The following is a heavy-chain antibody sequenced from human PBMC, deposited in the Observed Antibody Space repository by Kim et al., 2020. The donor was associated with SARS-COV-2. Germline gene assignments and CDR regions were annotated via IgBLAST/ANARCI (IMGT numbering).Heavy chain of an antibody. CDR1: GYSFTSYW. CDR3: ASPRSVAGTEYYNYGMDV. CDR2: MDPSDSYT. V-gene: IGHV5-10-1*01. D-gene: IGHD6-19*01. Sequence: GESLKISCKGSGYSFTSYWISWVRQMPGKGLEWMGRMDPSDSYTNYSPSFQGHVTTSADKSISTAYLQWSSLKASDTAMYYCASPRSVAGTEYYNYGMDVWGKGTTVTVSS. J-gene: IGHJ6*04.